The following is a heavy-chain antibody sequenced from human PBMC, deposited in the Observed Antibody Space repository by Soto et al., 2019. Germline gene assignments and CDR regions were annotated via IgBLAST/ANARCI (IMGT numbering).Heavy chain of an antibody. Sequence: ASVKVSCKASGYTFTGYYMHWVRQAPGQGLEWMGWINPNSGGTNYAQKFQGWVTMTRDTSISTAYMELSRLRSDDTAVYYCAASKGTYYYYYGMDVWGQGTTVTVSS. D-gene: IGHD1-1*01. CDR2: INPNSGGT. CDR3: AASKGTYYYYYGMDV. J-gene: IGHJ6*02. V-gene: IGHV1-2*04. CDR1: GYTFTGYY.